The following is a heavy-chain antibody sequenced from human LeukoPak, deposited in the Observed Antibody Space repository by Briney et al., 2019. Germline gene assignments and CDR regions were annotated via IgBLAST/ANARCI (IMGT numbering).Heavy chain of an antibody. J-gene: IGHJ6*03. Sequence: GESLKISCKGSGYSFTSYWIGWVRRMPGKGLEWMGIIYPGDSDTRYSPSFQGQVTISADKSISTAYLQWSSLKASDTAMYYCARGCSYYEFWSGSFYMDVWGKGTTVTVSS. V-gene: IGHV5-51*01. D-gene: IGHD3-3*01. CDR3: ARGCSYYEFWSGSFYMDV. CDR1: GYSFTSYW. CDR2: IYPGDSDT.